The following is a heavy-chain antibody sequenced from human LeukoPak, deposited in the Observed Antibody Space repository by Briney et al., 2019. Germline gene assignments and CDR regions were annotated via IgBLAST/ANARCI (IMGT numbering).Heavy chain of an antibody. V-gene: IGHV4-39*01. D-gene: IGHD3-10*01. CDR1: GGSISSSSYY. CDR2: IYYSGST. Sequence: PSETLSLTCTVSGGSISSSSYYWGWIRQPPGKGLEWIGSIYYSGSTYYNPPLKSRVTISVDTSKNQFSLKLSSVTAADTAVYYCARRRAYYYGSGSSDPWGQGTLVTVSS. J-gene: IGHJ5*02. CDR3: ARRRAYYYGSGSSDP.